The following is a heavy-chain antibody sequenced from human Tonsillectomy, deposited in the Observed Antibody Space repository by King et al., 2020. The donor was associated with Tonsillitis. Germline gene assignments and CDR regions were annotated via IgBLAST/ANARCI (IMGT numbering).Heavy chain of an antibody. Sequence: QLVQSGAEVKKPGASVKVSCKASGYTFTGYYMHWVRQAPGQGLEWMGWINPNSGGTNYAQKFQGWVTMTRDTSISTANMELSRLRSDDTAVYYCAREYYYDSSGYYLAGAFDIWGQGTMVTVSS. J-gene: IGHJ3*02. D-gene: IGHD3-22*01. CDR1: GYTFTGYY. CDR2: INPNSGGT. V-gene: IGHV1-2*04. CDR3: AREYYYDSSGYYLAGAFDI.